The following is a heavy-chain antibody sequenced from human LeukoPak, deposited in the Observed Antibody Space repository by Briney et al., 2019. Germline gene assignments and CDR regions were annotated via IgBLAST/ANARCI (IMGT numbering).Heavy chain of an antibody. CDR1: GFTFSSYG. V-gene: IGHV3-48*01. Sequence: GGSLRLSCAASGFTFSSYGMNWVRHARGKGLEWLSYLSNTGNIHYAQSVKGRFTISRDNAKNSLYLQMDGLRAEDTAVYYCARRGDTPMIGDHWGQGILVTVAS. CDR3: ARRGDTPMIGDH. CDR2: LSNTGNI. J-gene: IGHJ4*02. D-gene: IGHD5-18*01.